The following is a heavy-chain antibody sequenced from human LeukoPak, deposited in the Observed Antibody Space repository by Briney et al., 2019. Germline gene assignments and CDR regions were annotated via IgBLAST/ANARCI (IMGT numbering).Heavy chain of an antibody. CDR1: GFTFSSYW. J-gene: IGHJ4*02. V-gene: IGHV3-7*05. CDR2: IRQDGSEK. Sequence: PGGSLRLSCATSGFTFSSYWMNWVRQAPGKGLEWVANIRQDGSEKHYVDSVKGRFTISRDNAKNSLFLQMNSLRAEDTAVYFCARGITGAPPAYWGQGTLVTVSS. D-gene: IGHD1-20*01. CDR3: ARGITGAPPAY.